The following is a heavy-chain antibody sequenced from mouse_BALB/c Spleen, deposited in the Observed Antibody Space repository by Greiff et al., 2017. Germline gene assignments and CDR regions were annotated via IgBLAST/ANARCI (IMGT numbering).Heavy chain of an antibody. V-gene: IGHV5-17*02. D-gene: IGHD1-1*01. CDR3: ASYYYGSSTWFAY. Sequence: EVQGVESGGGLVQPGGSRKLSCAASGFTFSSFGMHWVRQAPEKGLEWVAYISSGSSTIYYADTVKGRFTISRDNPKNTLFLQMTSLRSEDTAMYYCASYYYGSSTWFAYWGQGTLVTVSA. CDR2: ISSGSSTI. J-gene: IGHJ3*01. CDR1: GFTFSSFG.